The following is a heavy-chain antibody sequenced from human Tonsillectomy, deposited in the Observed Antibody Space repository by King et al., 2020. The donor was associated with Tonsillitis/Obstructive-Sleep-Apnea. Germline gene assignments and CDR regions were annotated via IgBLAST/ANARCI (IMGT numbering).Heavy chain of an antibody. V-gene: IGHV3-21*01. CDR2: ISSSSTYI. CDR3: AREYCSTTTCYEGNSDWFDP. Sequence: DVQLVESGGGLVKPGGSLRLSCAASGFTFSSYSMNWVRQAPGKGLEWVSSISSSSTYIYYADSVKGRFTISRDNAKNSLHLQMNSLRAEDTAVYYCAREYCSTTTCYEGNSDWFDPWGQGTLVTVSS. J-gene: IGHJ5*02. CDR1: GFTFSSYS. D-gene: IGHD2-2*01.